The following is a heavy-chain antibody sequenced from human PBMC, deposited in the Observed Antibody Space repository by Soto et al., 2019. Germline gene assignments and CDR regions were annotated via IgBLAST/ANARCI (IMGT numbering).Heavy chain of an antibody. CDR1: GFTFSSYG. CDR3: AKDRWYYDSSGYYGHTPDY. CDR2: ISYDGSNK. J-gene: IGHJ4*02. V-gene: IGHV3-30*18. Sequence: GGSLRLSCAASGFTFSSYGMHWVRQAPGKGLEWVAVISYDGSNKYYADSVKGRFTISRDNSKNTLYLQMNSLRAEDTAVYYCAKDRWYYDSSGYYGHTPDYWGQGTLVTVSS. D-gene: IGHD3-22*01.